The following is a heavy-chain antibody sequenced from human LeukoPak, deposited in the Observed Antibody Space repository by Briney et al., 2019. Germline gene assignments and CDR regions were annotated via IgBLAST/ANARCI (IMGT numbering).Heavy chain of an antibody. D-gene: IGHD2-2*01. CDR1: GGSISSYY. V-gene: IGHV4-59*12. J-gene: IGHJ6*02. Sequence: SETLSLTCTVSGGSISSYYWSWIRQPPGKGLEWIGYIYYSGSTNYNPSLKSRVTISVDTSKNQFSLKLSSVTAADTAVYYCARDVVPAAAHYYYYGMDVWGQGTTVTVSS. CDR3: ARDVVPAAAHYYYYGMDV. CDR2: IYYSGST.